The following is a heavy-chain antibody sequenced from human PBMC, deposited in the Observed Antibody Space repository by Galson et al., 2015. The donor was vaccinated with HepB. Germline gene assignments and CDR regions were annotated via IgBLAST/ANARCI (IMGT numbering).Heavy chain of an antibody. CDR3: ARDLDCSRISCHSYFYYYGLDV. CDR2: IWFDGSDK. D-gene: IGHD2-2*01. J-gene: IGHJ6*02. V-gene: IGHV3-33*01. Sequence: SLRLSCAASGFTFSSYAMHWVRQAPGKGLEWVAVIWFDGSDKHYADSVKGRFTISRDNSKNTVYLQMNSLRAEDTAIYYCARDLDCSRISCHSYFYYYGLDVWGQGTTVTVSS. CDR1: GFTFSSYA.